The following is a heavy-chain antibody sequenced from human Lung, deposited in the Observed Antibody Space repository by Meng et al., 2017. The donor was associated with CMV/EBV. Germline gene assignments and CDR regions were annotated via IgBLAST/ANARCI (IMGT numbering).Heavy chain of an antibody. CDR3: AREPAAAGGDGFDI. V-gene: IGHV4-59*01. CDR1: GGSISSYY. CDR2: IYYSGST. D-gene: IGHD6-13*01. Sequence: SCTVSGGSISSYYWSWIRQPPGKGLEWIGYIYYSGSTNYNPSLKSRVTISVDTSKNQFSLKLSSVTAADTAVYYCAREPAAAGGDGFDIWGQGAMVTVSS. J-gene: IGHJ3*02.